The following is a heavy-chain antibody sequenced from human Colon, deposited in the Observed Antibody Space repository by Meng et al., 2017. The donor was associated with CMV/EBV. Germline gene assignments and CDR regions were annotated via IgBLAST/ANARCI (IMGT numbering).Heavy chain of an antibody. CDR2: ISGSTGYT. CDR3: ARGRPNWSGVLDY. Sequence: VQRVQPGAEVKEPGASVLVSCRSSGYTFTSYGINWVRQAPGQGLEWMGWISGSTGYTNRAQKFQGRVTMTTDTSTSTAYLALTSLTSNDTAVYYCARGRPNWSGVLDYWGQGTLVTVSS. J-gene: IGHJ4*02. D-gene: IGHD1-1*01. CDR1: GYTFTSYG. V-gene: IGHV1-18*01.